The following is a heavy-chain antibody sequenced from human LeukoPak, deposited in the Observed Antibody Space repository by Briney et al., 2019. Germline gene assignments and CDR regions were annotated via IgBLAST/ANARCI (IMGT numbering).Heavy chain of an antibody. J-gene: IGHJ6*02. V-gene: IGHV3-66*01. CDR1: GFTVSSNY. Sequence: GRSLRLSCAASGFTVSSNYMSWVSQAPGKGLEWDSVIYRGGSTDYADSVKGRFTISRDNSKNTLYLQMNSLRAEDTAVYYCARSMEASSYYYGMDVWGQGTTVTVCS. CDR2: IYRGGST. D-gene: IGHD2/OR15-2a*01. CDR3: ARSMEASSYYYGMDV.